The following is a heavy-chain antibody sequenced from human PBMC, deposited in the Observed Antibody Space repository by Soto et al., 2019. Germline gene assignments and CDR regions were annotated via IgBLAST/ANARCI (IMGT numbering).Heavy chain of an antibody. D-gene: IGHD5-12*01. CDR3: AREAPGYSGYDWGAFDI. CDR2: IIPIFGTA. Sequence: EASVKVSCKASGGTFSSYAISWVRQAPGQGLEWMGGIIPIFGTANYAQKFQGRVTITADKSTSTAYMELSSLRSEDAAVYYCAREAPGYSGYDWGAFDIWGQGTMVTVSS. V-gene: IGHV1-69*06. CDR1: GGTFSSYA. J-gene: IGHJ3*02.